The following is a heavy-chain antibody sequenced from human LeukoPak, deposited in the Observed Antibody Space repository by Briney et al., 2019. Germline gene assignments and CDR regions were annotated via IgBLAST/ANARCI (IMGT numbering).Heavy chain of an antibody. CDR2: VSGNSGSI. CDR1: GFTFDGYV. V-gene: IGHV3-9*01. J-gene: IGHJ4*02. Sequence: GGSLRLSCAASGFTFDGYVMHWVRQAPGKGLEWVSGVSGNSGSIGYADSVKDRFSISRDNAKNSLYLQMNSLRADDTAFYYCAKAAGGWYYPVDYWGQGTLVTVSS. CDR3: AKAAGGWYYPVDY. D-gene: IGHD6-19*01.